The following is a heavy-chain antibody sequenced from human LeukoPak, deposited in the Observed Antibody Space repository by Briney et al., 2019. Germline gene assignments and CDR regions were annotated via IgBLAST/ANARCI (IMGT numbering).Heavy chain of an antibody. V-gene: IGHV6-1*01. CDR1: GDSVSSNSAA. J-gene: IGHJ4*02. CDR3: ARDQHQLERLCYFDY. CDR2: TYYRSKWYN. Sequence: SRTLSLTCAISGDSVSSNSAAWNWIRQSPSRGLEWLGRTYYRSKWYNDYAVSVKSRITINPDTSKNQFSLQLNSVTPEDTAVYYSARDQHQLERLCYFDYWGQGTLVTVSS. D-gene: IGHD1-1*01.